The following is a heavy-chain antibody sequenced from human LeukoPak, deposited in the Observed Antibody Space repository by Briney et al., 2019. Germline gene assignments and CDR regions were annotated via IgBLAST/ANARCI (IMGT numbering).Heavy chain of an antibody. V-gene: IGHV4-59*01. D-gene: IGHD3-22*01. CDR1: GGSISSYY. CDR3: ASIISGYNHYDY. CDR2: IYYSGST. J-gene: IGHJ4*02. Sequence: PSETLSLSCTVSGGSISSYYWSWIRQPPGKGLEWIGYIYYSGSTNYTPSLKSRVTTSVDTSKNQFSLKLSSVTAADTAVYYCASIISGYNHYDYWGQGTLVTVSS.